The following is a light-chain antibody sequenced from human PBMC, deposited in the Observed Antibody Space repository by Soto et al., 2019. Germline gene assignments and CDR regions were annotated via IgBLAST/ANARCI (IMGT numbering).Light chain of an antibody. CDR2: GAS. CDR3: QQYNSWPAYT. V-gene: IGKV3-15*01. CDR1: QSVSSN. J-gene: IGKJ2*01. Sequence: EMVMTQSPATLSVSPGERATLSCRASQSVSSNLAWYQQKPGQAPRLLIYGASTRATGVPARFSGSGSGTESALTISSLQSEDFAVYYCQQYNSWPAYTFGQGTKLEIK.